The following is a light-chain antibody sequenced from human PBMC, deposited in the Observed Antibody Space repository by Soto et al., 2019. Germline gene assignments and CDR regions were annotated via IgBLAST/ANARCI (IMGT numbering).Light chain of an antibody. CDR3: QQYYRSCT. CDR1: QSVTDW. J-gene: IGKJ2*02. CDR2: DAS. V-gene: IGKV1-5*01. Sequence: DIQLTQSPSTLSASVGDRVTITCRASQSVTDWLAWYQQKPGKAPKLLIYDASSLQSGVPSRFSGSGSGTEFSLTISSLQPDDFATYYCQQYYRSCTFGQWTKVDIK.